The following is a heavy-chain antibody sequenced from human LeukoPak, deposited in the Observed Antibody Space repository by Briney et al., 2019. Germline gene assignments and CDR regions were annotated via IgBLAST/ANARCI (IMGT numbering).Heavy chain of an antibody. J-gene: IGHJ4*02. CDR3: ARHNYDFDFDY. D-gene: IGHD4-11*01. V-gene: IGHV1-2*02. CDR1: GYTFTDLY. CDR2: IRSNTGGT. Sequence: ASVKVSCKASGYTFTDLYIHWVRQAPGQGLEWMGFIRSNTGGTSYAQKFQGRVTMTRDTSISTAYMELSGLTSDDTAVYFCARHNYDFDFDYWGQGTLVTDSS.